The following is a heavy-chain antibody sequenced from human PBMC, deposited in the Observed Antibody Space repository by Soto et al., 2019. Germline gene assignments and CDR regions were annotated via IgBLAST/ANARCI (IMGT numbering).Heavy chain of an antibody. J-gene: IGHJ4*02. V-gene: IGHV4-31*03. CDR2: IYYSGST. Sequence: QVQLQESGPGLVKPSQTLSLTCTVSGGSISSGGYYWSWIRQHPGKGLEWIGYIYYSGSTYYTPSLKSRVTSPVDTSKNQFSLKLSSVTAADTAVYYCARGVSSWYEMDYWGQGTLVTVSS. CDR3: ARGVSSWYEMDY. CDR1: GGSISSGGYY. D-gene: IGHD6-13*01.